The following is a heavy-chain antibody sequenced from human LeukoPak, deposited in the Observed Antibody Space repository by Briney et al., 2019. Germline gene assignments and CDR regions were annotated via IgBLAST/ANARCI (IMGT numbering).Heavy chain of an antibody. CDR1: GGSISSSSYY. CDR3: ARAGEVDTAMVKFFFGY. J-gene: IGHJ4*02. D-gene: IGHD5-18*01. Sequence: SETLSLTCTVSGGSISSSSYYWGWIRQPPGKGLEWIGSIYYSGSTYYNPSLKSRVTISVDTSKNQFSLKLSSVTAADTAVYYCARAGEVDTAMVKFFFGYWGQGTLVTVSS. V-gene: IGHV4-39*07. CDR2: IYYSGST.